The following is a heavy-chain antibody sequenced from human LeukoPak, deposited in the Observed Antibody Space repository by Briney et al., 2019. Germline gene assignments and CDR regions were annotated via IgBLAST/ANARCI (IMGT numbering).Heavy chain of an antibody. V-gene: IGHV4-34*01. Sequence: SETLSLTCAVYGGSFSGYYWSWIRQPPGKGLEWIGEINHSGSTNYNPSLKSRVTISVDTSKNQFSLKLSSVTAADTAVYYCARVSAPPYNFWSGYYTDYWGQGTLVTVSS. CDR1: GGSFSGYY. CDR3: ARVSAPPYNFWSGYYTDY. J-gene: IGHJ4*02. CDR2: INHSGST. D-gene: IGHD3-3*01.